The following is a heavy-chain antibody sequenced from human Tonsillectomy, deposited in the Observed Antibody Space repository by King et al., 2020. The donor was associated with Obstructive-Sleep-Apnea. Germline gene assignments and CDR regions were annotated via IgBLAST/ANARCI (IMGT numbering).Heavy chain of an antibody. CDR3: ARGSGAASVNWFDP. J-gene: IGHJ5*02. Sequence: VQLQQWGAGLLKPSETLSLTCAVYGGSFSDYYWSWIRQPPGKGLEWIGEINHRGSANYSPSLKRRVTISVDTSKNQFSLKLSSVTAADTAVYYCARGSGAASVNWFDPWGQGALVTVAA. CDR1: GGSFSDYY. CDR2: INHRGSA. D-gene: IGHD6-13*01. V-gene: IGHV4-34*01.